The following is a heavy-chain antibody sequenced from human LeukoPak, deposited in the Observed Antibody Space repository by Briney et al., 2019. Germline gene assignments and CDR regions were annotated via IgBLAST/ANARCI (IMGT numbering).Heavy chain of an antibody. V-gene: IGHV4-61*02. CDR3: ARGVSDFWSPYYYMDV. Sequence: SQTLSLICTVSGGSVNSGSYYWTWIRQPAGKGLEWIGRMYTTGSTNYNPSLKSRVTISSDAAENQFSLKLSSVTAADTAMYYCARGVSDFWSPYYYMDVWGKGTTVTVSS. CDR2: MYTTGST. D-gene: IGHD3-3*01. J-gene: IGHJ6*03. CDR1: GGSVNSGSYY.